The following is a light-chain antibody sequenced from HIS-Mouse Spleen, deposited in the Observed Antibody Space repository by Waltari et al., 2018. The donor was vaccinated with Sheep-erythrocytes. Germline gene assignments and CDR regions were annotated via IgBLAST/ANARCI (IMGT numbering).Light chain of an antibody. Sequence: AIRMTQSPSSLSASTGDRVTITCRASQGISSYLAWYQQKPGKAPKLLIYAASTLQSGVPSRFSGSGSGTDFTLTISCLQSEDFATYYCLQDYNYPHTFGQGTKLEIK. V-gene: IGKV1-8*01. CDR3: LQDYNYPHT. CDR1: QGISSY. J-gene: IGKJ2*01. CDR2: AAS.